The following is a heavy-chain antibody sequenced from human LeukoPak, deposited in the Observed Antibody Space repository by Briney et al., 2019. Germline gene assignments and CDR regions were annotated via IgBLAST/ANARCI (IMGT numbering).Heavy chain of an antibody. V-gene: IGHV4-59*11. J-gene: IGHJ4*02. CDR2: IDYNGNT. Sequence: SETLSLACTVSGGSITGHYWSWVRQPPGKGLEWIAYIDYNGNTNYNPSLKSRVTISLDTSKKQVSLNLSSVTAADTAVYYCARHRSYCGVDCLYYYLDSWGQGTLVTVSS. D-gene: IGHD2-21*02. CDR3: ARHRSYCGVDCLYYYLDS. CDR1: GGSITGHY.